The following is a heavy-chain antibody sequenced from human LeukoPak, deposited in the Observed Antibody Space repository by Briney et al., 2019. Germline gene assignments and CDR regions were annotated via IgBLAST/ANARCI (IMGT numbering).Heavy chain of an antibody. CDR2: IKQDGSEK. CDR3: ARGTYDILTLGAFDI. CDR1: GFTFSRYW. Sequence: PGGSLRLSCAASGFTFSRYWMSWVRQAPGKGLELVANIKQDGSEKYFVDSVKGRFTISRDNAKNSLYLHMNSLRAEDTAVYFCARGTYDILTLGAFDIWGQGTMVTVSS. J-gene: IGHJ3*02. D-gene: IGHD3-9*01. V-gene: IGHV3-7*04.